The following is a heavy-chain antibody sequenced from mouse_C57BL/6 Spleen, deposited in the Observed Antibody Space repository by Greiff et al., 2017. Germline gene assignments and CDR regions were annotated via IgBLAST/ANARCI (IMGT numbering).Heavy chain of an antibody. V-gene: IGHV1-47*01. CDR3: ARSYGYDGAWFAY. CDR2: FHPYNDDT. Sequence: VKLVESGAELVKPGASVKMSCKASGYTFTTYPIEWMKQNHGKSLEWIGNFHPYNDDTKYNEKFKGKATLTVEKSSSTVYLELSRLTSDDSAVYYCARSYGYDGAWFAYWGQGTLVTVSA. D-gene: IGHD2-2*01. CDR1: GYTFTTYP. J-gene: IGHJ3*01.